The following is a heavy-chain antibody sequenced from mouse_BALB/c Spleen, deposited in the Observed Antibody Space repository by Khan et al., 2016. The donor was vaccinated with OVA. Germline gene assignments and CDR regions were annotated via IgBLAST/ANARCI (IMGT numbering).Heavy chain of an antibody. V-gene: IGHV3-2*02. CDR3: ARSLYYSYGYALDC. CDR2: ITSTGST. D-gene: IGHD2-12*01. Sequence: EVQLQESGPGLVKPSQSLSLTCTVTGYSITSDYAWNWIRQFPGNKLELMGYITSTGSTSYNPSLKNRISITRDTSKNQFFLQLKYVTTEETATYDCARSLYYSYGYALDCWGQGTSVTVSS. J-gene: IGHJ4*01. CDR1: GYSITSDYA.